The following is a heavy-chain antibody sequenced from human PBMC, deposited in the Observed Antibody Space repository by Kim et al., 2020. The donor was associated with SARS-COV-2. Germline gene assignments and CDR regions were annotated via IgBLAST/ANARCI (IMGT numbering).Heavy chain of an antibody. CDR2: IKSKTDGGTT. CDR1: GFTFSNAW. D-gene: IGHD1-26*01. Sequence: GGSLRLSCAASGFTFSNAWMSWVRQAPGKGLEWVGRIKSKTDGGTTDYAAPVKGRFTISRDDSKNTLFLQMNSLKTEVSAVYYCTTLKWELPAYWGQGTLVTVSS. CDR3: TTLKWELPAY. J-gene: IGHJ4*02. V-gene: IGHV3-15*01.